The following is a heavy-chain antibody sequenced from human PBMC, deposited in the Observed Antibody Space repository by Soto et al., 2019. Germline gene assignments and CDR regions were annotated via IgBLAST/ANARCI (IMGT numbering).Heavy chain of an antibody. CDR3: AIPTSPHCSGGSCYSYYYYGMDV. D-gene: IGHD2-15*01. CDR2: IDPSDSYT. Sequence: GESLKISCNGSGYSFTSYWISWVRQMPGKGLEWMGRIDPSDSYTNYSPSFQGHVTISADKSISTAYLQWSSLKASDTAMYYCAIPTSPHCSGGSCYSYYYYGMDVWGQGTTVTVSS. CDR1: GYSFTSYW. V-gene: IGHV5-10-1*01. J-gene: IGHJ6*02.